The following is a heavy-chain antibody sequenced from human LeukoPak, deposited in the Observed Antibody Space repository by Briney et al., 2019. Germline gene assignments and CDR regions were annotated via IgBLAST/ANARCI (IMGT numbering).Heavy chain of an antibody. Sequence: PGGSLRLSCAASGFTFSDAWMSWVRQAPGRGLEWVARFKSKTDGGTTDYAAPVKGRFTISRDDSKNTLYLQMNSLKTEDTAVYYCTTDKTETVTNPFDYWGQGTLVTVSS. D-gene: IGHD4-11*01. CDR2: FKSKTDGGTT. V-gene: IGHV3-15*01. CDR3: TTDKTETVTNPFDY. J-gene: IGHJ4*02. CDR1: GFTFSDAW.